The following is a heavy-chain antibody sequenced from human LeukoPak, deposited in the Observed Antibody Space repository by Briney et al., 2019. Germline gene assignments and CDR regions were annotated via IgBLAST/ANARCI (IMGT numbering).Heavy chain of an antibody. CDR2: IGSSSDTV. CDR3: AREYCSGGTCYSDY. D-gene: IGHD2-15*01. Sequence: GGSLRLSCAASGFTFSDYSMNWVRQSPGKGLEWVSYIGSSSDTVYYADSVKGRFTISRDNGKNSLYFQMNSLRVEDTAVYYCAREYCSGGTCYSDYWGQGTRVTVSS. CDR1: GFTFSDYS. J-gene: IGHJ4*02. V-gene: IGHV3-48*01.